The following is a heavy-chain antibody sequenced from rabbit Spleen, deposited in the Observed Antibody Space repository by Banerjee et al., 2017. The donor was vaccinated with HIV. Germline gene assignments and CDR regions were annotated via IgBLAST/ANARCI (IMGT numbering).Heavy chain of an antibody. J-gene: IGHJ4*01. CDR3: GRSSYAGYAGNDYGINL. D-gene: IGHD4-2*01. V-gene: IGHV1S45*01. CDR1: GFSFNSGYD. CDR2: IYTGGSGGI. Sequence: QEQLVESGGGLVKPEGSLKLSCTASGFSFNSGYDMCWVRQAPGKGLEWIGCIYTGGSGGIYYASWATGRFTISKTSSTTVPLQMTSLTAADTATYFCGRSSYAGYAGNDYGINLWGPGTLVTVS.